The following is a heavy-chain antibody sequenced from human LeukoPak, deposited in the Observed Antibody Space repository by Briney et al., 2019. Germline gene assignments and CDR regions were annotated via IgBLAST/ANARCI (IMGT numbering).Heavy chain of an antibody. CDR3: AKDGRIYGSYYPPGWFDP. Sequence: GGSLRLSCAASGFTFDDYAMHWVRQAPGKGLEWVSGISWNSGSIGYADSVKGRFTISRDNAKNSLYLQMNSPRAEDTALYYCAKDGRIYGSYYPPGWFDPWGQGTLVTVSS. D-gene: IGHD1-26*01. CDR1: GFTFDDYA. V-gene: IGHV3-9*01. CDR2: ISWNSGSI. J-gene: IGHJ5*02.